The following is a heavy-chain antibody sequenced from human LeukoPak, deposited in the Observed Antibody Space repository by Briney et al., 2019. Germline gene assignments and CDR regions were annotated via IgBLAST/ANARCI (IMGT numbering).Heavy chain of an antibody. D-gene: IGHD3-10*01. V-gene: IGHV3-23*01. J-gene: IGHJ5*01. Sequence: GGSLRLSCAASGFTFSSYAMSWVRQAPGKGLEWVSAISGSGGSTYYADSVKGRFTISRDNSKNTLYLQMNSLRSDDTAVYYCARDKDHHGSGSYYMGFDSWGQGTLVTVPS. CDR2: ISGSGGST. CDR1: GFTFSSYA. CDR3: ARDKDHHGSGSYYMGFDS.